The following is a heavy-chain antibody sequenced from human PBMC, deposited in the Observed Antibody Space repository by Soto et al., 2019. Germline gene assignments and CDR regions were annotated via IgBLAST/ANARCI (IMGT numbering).Heavy chain of an antibody. D-gene: IGHD3-16*01. J-gene: IGHJ4*02. CDR3: ARGGGNFDH. CDR1: GFTFTGAW. CDR2: VNKDGSDR. V-gene: IGHV3-7*04. Sequence: EVQLVESGGGLVQPGGSLRLTCAASGFTFTGAWMSWVCQAPGKGLEWVANVNKDGSDRYYVDSVKGRFTISRDNAKNSRYLQMISRRADATAVFYCARGGGNFDHWGQGTLVTVSS.